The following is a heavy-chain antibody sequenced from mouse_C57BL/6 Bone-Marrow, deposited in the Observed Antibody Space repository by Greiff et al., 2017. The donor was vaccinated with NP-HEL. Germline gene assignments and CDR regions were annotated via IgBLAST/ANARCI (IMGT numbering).Heavy chain of an antibody. J-gene: IGHJ3*01. Sequence: VKLMESGAELARPGASVKLSCKASGYTFTSYGISWVKQRTGQGLEWIGEIYPRSGNTYYNEKFKGKATLTADKSSSTAYMELRSLTSEDSAVYFCAREDYGSSSFAYWGQGTLVTVSA. V-gene: IGHV1-81*01. CDR3: AREDYGSSSFAY. D-gene: IGHD1-1*01. CDR1: GYTFTSYG. CDR2: IYPRSGNT.